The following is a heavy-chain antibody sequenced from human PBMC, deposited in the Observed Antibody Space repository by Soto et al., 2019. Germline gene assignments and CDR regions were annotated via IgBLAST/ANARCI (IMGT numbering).Heavy chain of an antibody. J-gene: IGHJ5*02. CDR1: GYTFTSYY. V-gene: IGHV1-46*03. CDR2: INPSGGST. CDR3: ARSEKYYDILTGYLSLKWFDP. D-gene: IGHD3-9*01. Sequence: ASVKVSCKASGYTFTSYYIHWVRQAPGQGLEWMGIINPSGGSTSYAQKFQGRVTMTRDTSTSTVYMELSSLRSEDTAVYYCARSEKYYDILTGYLSLKWFDPWGQGTLVTGSS.